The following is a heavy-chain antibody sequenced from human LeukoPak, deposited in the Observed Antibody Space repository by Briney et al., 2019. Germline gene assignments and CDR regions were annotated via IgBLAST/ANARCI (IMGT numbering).Heavy chain of an antibody. Sequence: GGSLRLSCAASGFTFRNHWMHWVRQAPGKGLVWVARINSDGSDTSHADSVEGRFTISRDNAKDTLYLQMNSLRVEDTAVYYCARNNWGIDYWGQGTLVAVSS. CDR1: GFTFRNHW. D-gene: IGHD7-27*01. CDR2: INSDGSDT. J-gene: IGHJ4*02. V-gene: IGHV3-74*01. CDR3: ARNNWGIDY.